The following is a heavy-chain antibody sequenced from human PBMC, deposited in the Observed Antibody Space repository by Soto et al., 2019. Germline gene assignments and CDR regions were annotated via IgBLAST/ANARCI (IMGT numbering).Heavy chain of an antibody. CDR1: GFTLSNTG. D-gene: IGHD6-19*01. Sequence: QVQLVESGGGVVQPGTSLRLSCVVSGFTLSNTGVHWVRQAPGKGLEWVAMISHDGFAQYYVDSVKGRFTISRDNFKKTVYLQMHSLRPEDTSLYYCAKDWGSSGWFNWFDSWGQGTLVTVSS. CDR3: AKDWGSSGWFNWFDS. J-gene: IGHJ5*01. V-gene: IGHV3-30*18. CDR2: ISHDGFAQ.